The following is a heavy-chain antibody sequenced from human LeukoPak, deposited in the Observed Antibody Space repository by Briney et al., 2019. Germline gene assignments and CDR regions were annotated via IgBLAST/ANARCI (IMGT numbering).Heavy chain of an antibody. CDR3: ARALGLEMATIGYYYYMDV. J-gene: IGHJ6*03. V-gene: IGHV4-61*02. D-gene: IGHD5-24*01. CDR1: GGSISSGSYY. CDR2: IYTSGST. Sequence: SSETLSLTCTASGGSISSGSYYWSWIRQPAGKGLEWIGRIYTSGSTNYNPSLKSRVTISVDTSKNQFSLKLSSVTAADTAVYYCARALGLEMATIGYYYYMDVWGKGTTVTVSS.